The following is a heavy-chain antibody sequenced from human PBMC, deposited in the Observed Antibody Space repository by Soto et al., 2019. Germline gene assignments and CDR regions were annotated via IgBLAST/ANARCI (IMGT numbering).Heavy chain of an antibody. V-gene: IGHV3-72*01. J-gene: IGHJ4*02. CDR1: GFSFSDYY. Sequence: GGSLRLSCAASGFSFSDYYINWVRQAPGKGLEWVGRTRNKASSYTTDYAAFVKGRFTISRDDSKNLIYLQMNSLKTEDTAVYYCAREGSSSGPDYEYWGQGTLVTVSS. D-gene: IGHD3-22*01. CDR2: TRNKASSYTT. CDR3: AREGSSSGPDYEY.